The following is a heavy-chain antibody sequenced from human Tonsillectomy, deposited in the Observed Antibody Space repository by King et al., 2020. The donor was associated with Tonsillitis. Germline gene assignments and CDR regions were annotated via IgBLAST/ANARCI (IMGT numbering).Heavy chain of an antibody. Sequence: VQLVESGGVVVQPGGSLRLSCAASGFTFDDYTMHWVRQAPGKGLEWVPLINWDGGSTYYADSVKGRFTISRDNSKNSLYLQMNSLRTEDTALYYCAKDIRLGLLRDAFDIWGQGTMVTVSS. CDR3: AKDIRLGLLRDAFDI. CDR2: INWDGGST. J-gene: IGHJ3*02. V-gene: IGHV3-43*01. CDR1: GFTFDDYT. D-gene: IGHD2-15*01.